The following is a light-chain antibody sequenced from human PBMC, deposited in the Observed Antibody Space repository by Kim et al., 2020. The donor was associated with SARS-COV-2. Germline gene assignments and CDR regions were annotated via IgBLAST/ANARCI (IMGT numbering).Light chain of an antibody. CDR3: MQALQNRFT. Sequence: DIVMTQSPLSLPVTPGEPASISCKSSQSLLHSDGYNYLDWYVQKPGQSPQLLIYLGSTRASGVPDRFSGRGSGTDFTLKISKVEAEDVAVYYCMQALQNRFTFGPGTKVDIK. J-gene: IGKJ3*01. V-gene: IGKV2-28*01. CDR2: LGS. CDR1: QSLLHSDGYNY.